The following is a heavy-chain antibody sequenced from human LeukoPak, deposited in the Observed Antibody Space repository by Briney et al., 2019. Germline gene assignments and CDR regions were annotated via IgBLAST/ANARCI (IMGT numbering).Heavy chain of an antibody. V-gene: IGHV3-53*01. CDR2: IYSGGST. CDR3: AKGLRRGYSYGAMDS. Sequence: AGGSLRLSCAASGFTVSSNYMSWVRQAPGKGLEWVSVIYSGGSTYYADSVKGRFSVSRDNNEGSLGLHMNSLGTEDTALYYCAKGLRRGYSYGAMDSWGQGTLVSVSS. D-gene: IGHD5-18*01. J-gene: IGHJ4*02. CDR1: GFTVSSNY.